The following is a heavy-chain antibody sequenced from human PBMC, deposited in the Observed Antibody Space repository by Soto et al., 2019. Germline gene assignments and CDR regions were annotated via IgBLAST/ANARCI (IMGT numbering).Heavy chain of an antibody. CDR1: GYTFTNYW. Sequence: GESLKISCKGSGYTFTNYWIGWVRQMPGKGPEWMGVIYPGDSDTKYNPSFQGQVTISADKSITTTYLQWSSLKASDTAIYYCAASIFYYGMDVWGQGTTVTVSS. V-gene: IGHV5-51*01. CDR3: AASIFYYGMDV. CDR2: IYPGDSDT. J-gene: IGHJ6*02.